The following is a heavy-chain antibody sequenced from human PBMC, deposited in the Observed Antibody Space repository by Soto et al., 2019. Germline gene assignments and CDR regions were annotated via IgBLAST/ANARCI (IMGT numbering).Heavy chain of an antibody. V-gene: IGHV4-39*01. CDR3: ARHGHEPLYPQDYYFVY. CDR2: IYYSGST. CDR1: GGSISSSSYY. D-gene: IGHD2-15*01. J-gene: IGHJ4*02. Sequence: SETLSLTCTVSGGSISSSSYYWGWIRQPPGKGLEWIGSIYYSGSTYYNPSLKSRVTISVDTSKNQFSLKLSSVTAADTAVYYCARHGHEPLYPQDYYFVYWGRGTLVT.